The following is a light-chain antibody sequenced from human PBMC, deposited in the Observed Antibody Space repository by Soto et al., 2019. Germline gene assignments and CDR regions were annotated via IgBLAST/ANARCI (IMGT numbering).Light chain of an antibody. CDR2: AAS. J-gene: IGKJ1*01. CDR3: QKYNSAPWT. V-gene: IGKV1-27*01. Sequence: IHIAQYLSPLSTSVEDNVTLTSRASQGISNYLAWYQQKPGKVPKLLIYAASTLQSGVPSRFSGSGSGTDFTLTISSLQPEDVATYYCQKYNSAPWTFGQGTKVDIK. CDR1: QGISNY.